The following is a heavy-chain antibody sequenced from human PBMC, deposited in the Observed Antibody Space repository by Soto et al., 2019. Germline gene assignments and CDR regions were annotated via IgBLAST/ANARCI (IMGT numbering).Heavy chain of an antibody. CDR2: ISGTGRVT. D-gene: IGHD3-9*01. J-gene: IGHJ1*01. V-gene: IGHV3-23*01. CDR1: GFTFSSYA. Sequence: EVQLLESGGGLVQPGGSLKISCAVSGFTFSSYAMIWVRQAPGKGLEWVSGISGTGRVTNYAESVKGRFTISRDNHKNTLYLEMKSLRAEDTAVYYCAKDVHYDIVTGIEYFDHWGQGTLVTVSS. CDR3: AKDVHYDIVTGIEYFDH.